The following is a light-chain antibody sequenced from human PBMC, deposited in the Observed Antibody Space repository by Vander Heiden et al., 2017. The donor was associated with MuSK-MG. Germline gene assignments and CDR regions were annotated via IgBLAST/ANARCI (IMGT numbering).Light chain of an antibody. CDR1: SSNIGAGYD. Sequence: QSVLTQPPSVSGAPGQRVPISCTGSSSNIGAGYDLHWYQQLPGTAPNLLLFVTGKRPQGAPDRFPGSKSGTAASPATTGLQAEEEADDYCYSYDNSRSAHVVFGGGTKLTVL. CDR2: VTG. J-gene: IGLJ2*01. CDR3: YSYDNSRSAHVV. V-gene: IGLV1-40*01.